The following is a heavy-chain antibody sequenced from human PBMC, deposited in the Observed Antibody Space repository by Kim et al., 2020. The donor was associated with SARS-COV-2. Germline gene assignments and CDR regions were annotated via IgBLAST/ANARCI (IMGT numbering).Heavy chain of an antibody. D-gene: IGHD2-21*02. V-gene: IGHV3-15*01. CDR2: IKSKTDGGTT. J-gene: IGHJ4*02. CDR3: TTRIVVVTAPFDY. CDR1: GFTFSNAW. Sequence: GGSLRLSCAASGFTFSNAWMSWVRQAPGKGLEWVGRIKSKTDGGTTDYAAPVKGRFTISRDDSKNTLYLQMNSLKTEDTAVYYCTTRIVVVTAPFDYWGQGTLVTVSS.